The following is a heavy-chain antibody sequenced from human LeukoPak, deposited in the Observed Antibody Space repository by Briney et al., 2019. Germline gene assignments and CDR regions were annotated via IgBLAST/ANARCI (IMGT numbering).Heavy chain of an antibody. Sequence: GGSLRLSCAASGFTFSSYAMSWVRQAPGKGLEWVSAISASGGSIYYADSVKGRFTISRDNSKNTLYLQMNSLRAEDTAVYYCAKDLNIAAAGEKGPGFDYWGQGTLVTVSS. V-gene: IGHV3-23*01. CDR2: ISASGGSI. J-gene: IGHJ4*02. CDR1: GFTFSSYA. CDR3: AKDLNIAAAGEKGPGFDY. D-gene: IGHD6-13*01.